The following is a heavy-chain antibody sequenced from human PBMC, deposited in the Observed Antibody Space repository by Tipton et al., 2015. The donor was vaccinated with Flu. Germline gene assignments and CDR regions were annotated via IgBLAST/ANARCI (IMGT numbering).Heavy chain of an antibody. CDR3: GRGGGGGQRPHLDE. CDR2: INPNSGGT. Sequence: QLVQSGAEVKKPGASVTVSCKASGYTFTGYYMHWVRQAPGQGLEWMGRINPNSGGTNLAQKFQGTVTMTRDTSISTAYMELSRVGSDDTAVYYWGRGGGGGQRPHLDEWGQGTLVTVSS. D-gene: IGHD3-16*01. V-gene: IGHV1-2*06. J-gene: IGHJ4*02. CDR1: GYTFTGYY.